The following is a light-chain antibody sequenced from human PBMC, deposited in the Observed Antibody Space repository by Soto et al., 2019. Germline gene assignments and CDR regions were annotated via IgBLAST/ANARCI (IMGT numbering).Light chain of an antibody. Sequence: EIVMTQSPATLSVSPGERATLSCRASQSVSSNLAWYQQKPGQAPGFLIYGASTRATGIPARFSGSGSGTEFTLTISSLQSEDFAVYYCQQYNNWPPTFGQGTKVEIK. CDR1: QSVSSN. V-gene: IGKV3-15*01. CDR2: GAS. CDR3: QQYNNWPPT. J-gene: IGKJ1*01.